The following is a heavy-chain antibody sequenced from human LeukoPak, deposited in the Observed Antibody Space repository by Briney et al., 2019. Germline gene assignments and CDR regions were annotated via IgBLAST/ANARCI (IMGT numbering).Heavy chain of an antibody. D-gene: IGHD3-10*01. V-gene: IGHV4-34*01. CDR1: GGSFSGYY. CDR2: INHSGST. Sequence: PSETLSLTCAVYGGSFSGYYWSWIRQPPGKGLEWIGEINHSGSTNYTPSLKSRVTISVDTSKNQFSLKLSSVTAADTAVYYCARERLSFTYYYGSGSYYTGSNWFDPWGQGTLVTVSS. CDR3: ARERLSFTYYYGSGSYYTGSNWFDP. J-gene: IGHJ5*02.